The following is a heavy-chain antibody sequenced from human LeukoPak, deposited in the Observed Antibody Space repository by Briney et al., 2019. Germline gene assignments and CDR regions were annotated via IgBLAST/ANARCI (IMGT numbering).Heavy chain of an antibody. CDR3: EKSIEAAVVVTDGDYFHY. CDR1: GFIFSNYV. D-gene: IGHD2-15*01. Sequence: GGSLRLSCAASGFIFSNYVMSWVRQAPGKGLEWVSNISGSGGSIYYADSVKGRLTISRDNSKNTLYLQMNSLRVEDTAVYFCEKSIEAAVVVTDGDYFHYWGQGSLVTVSS. CDR2: ISGSGGSI. V-gene: IGHV3-23*01. J-gene: IGHJ4*02.